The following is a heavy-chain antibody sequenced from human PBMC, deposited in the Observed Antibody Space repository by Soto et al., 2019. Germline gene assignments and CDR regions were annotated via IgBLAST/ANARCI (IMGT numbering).Heavy chain of an antibody. Sequence: SETLSLTCTVSGGSIRSGDYYWSWIRQPPGKGLEWIGSIYYSGSTYYNPSLKSRVTISVDTSKNQFSLKLSSVTAADTAVYYCARYVSSLSYVPWGQGTLVTVSS. CDR3: ARYVSSLSYVP. V-gene: IGHV4-39*01. CDR2: IYYSGST. J-gene: IGHJ5*02. D-gene: IGHD3-16*01. CDR1: GGSIRSGDYY.